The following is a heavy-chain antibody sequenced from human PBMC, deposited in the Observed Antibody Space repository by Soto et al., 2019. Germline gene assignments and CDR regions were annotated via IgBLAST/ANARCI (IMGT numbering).Heavy chain of an antibody. CDR2: ASYIGDT. CDR3: ARDRSTYGGGGTGEVKENWFDP. V-gene: IGHV4-59*01. D-gene: IGHD2-8*01. CDR1: GGSISRYY. Sequence: QVQLQESGPGVVKASETLSLTCSVSGGSISRYYLSWIRQPPGKLLEWLGYASYIGDTGYIHSLPSRVTMAVDTAKNQVSLKLTSVTAADTAGYYCARDRSTYGGGGTGEVKENWFDPWGQGALVTVSS. J-gene: IGHJ5*02.